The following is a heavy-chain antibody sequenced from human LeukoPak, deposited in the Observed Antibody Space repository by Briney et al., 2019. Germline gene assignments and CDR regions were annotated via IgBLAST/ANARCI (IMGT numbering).Heavy chain of an antibody. CDR1: GYTFTGYY. V-gene: IGHV1-18*04. D-gene: IGHD1-26*01. CDR3: ARVGGWGPSGSYHFDY. Sequence: ASVKVSCKASGYTFTGYYMHWVRQAPGQGLEWMGWISAYNGNTNYAQKLQGRVTMTTDTSTSTAYMELRSLRSDDTAVYYCARVGGWGPSGSYHFDYWGQGTLVTVSS. J-gene: IGHJ4*02. CDR2: ISAYNGNT.